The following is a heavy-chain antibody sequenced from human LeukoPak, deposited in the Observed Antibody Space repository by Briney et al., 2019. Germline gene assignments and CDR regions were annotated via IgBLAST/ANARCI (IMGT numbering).Heavy chain of an antibody. J-gene: IGHJ4*02. CDR3: AKDMGQYDSSFPADQ. CDR2: ISWNSDSI. CDR1: GFTFSSYW. Sequence: GGSLRLSCTASGFTFSSYWMHWVRQAPGKGLEWVSGISWNSDSIGYADSVTGRFTISRDNAKNSLYLQMNSLRAGDTALYYCAKDMGQYDSSFPADQWGQGTLVTVSS. D-gene: IGHD3-22*01. V-gene: IGHV3-9*01.